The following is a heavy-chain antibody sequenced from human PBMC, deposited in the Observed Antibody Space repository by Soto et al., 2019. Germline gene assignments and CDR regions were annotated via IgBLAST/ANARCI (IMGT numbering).Heavy chain of an antibody. CDR2: FVVILGST. CDR3: ASGYYDSSGYSIDY. D-gene: IGHD3-22*01. V-gene: IGHV1-69*01. J-gene: IGHJ4*02. Sequence: QLQLVQSGAEVKKPGSSVQVSCKSSGGTFRSFAFSWVRQAPGDGLEWLGGFVVILGSTNYAQQYEGRVTITADEGSSTAYMEVSGLRAEDTAVYFCASGYYDSSGYSIDYWGQGTQVTVST. CDR1: GGTFRSFA.